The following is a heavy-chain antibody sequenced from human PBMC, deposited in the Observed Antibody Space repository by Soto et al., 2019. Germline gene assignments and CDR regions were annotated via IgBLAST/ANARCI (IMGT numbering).Heavy chain of an antibody. J-gene: IGHJ4*02. V-gene: IGHV3-21*01. CDR2: ISSSSSYI. CDR3: AHRVRYASGIN. D-gene: IGHD3-9*01. CDR1: GFTFSSYS. Sequence: EVQLVESGGGLVKPGGSLRLSCAASGFTFSSYSMNWVRQAPGKGLEWVSSISSSSSYIYYADSVKGRFTISRDNAESSLDLQMNSLRAEDTAVYYCAHRVRYASGINWGQGTLVTVSS.